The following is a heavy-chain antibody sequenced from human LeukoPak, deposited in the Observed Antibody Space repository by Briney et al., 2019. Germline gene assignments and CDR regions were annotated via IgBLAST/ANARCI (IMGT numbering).Heavy chain of an antibody. CDR1: GGSISSYY. CDR3: ARAPPHFYYGSGSYYPGPYYFDY. D-gene: IGHD3-10*01. J-gene: IGHJ4*02. CDR2: IYYSGST. V-gene: IGHV4-59*01. Sequence: PSETLSLTCTVSGGSISSYYWSWIRQPPGKGLEWLGYIYYSGSTNYNPSLKSRVTISVDTSKNQFSLKLSSVTAADTAVYYCARAPPHFYYGSGSYYPGPYYFDYWGQGTLVTVSS.